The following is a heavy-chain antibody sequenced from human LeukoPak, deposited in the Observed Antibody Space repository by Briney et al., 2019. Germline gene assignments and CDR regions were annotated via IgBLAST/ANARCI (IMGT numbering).Heavy chain of an antibody. D-gene: IGHD2-2*01. V-gene: IGHV1-8*01. Sequence: SVKVSCKASGYAFTSYDINWVRQATGQGLEWMGWINPNSGSTDSAQKFQGRVTMTANKSISTAYMELNNLRSEDTAVYYCARLVGCGTTNCYSPDNWFDPWGQGTLATVSS. CDR1: GYAFTSYD. CDR2: INPNSGST. J-gene: IGHJ5*02. CDR3: ARLVGCGTTNCYSPDNWFDP.